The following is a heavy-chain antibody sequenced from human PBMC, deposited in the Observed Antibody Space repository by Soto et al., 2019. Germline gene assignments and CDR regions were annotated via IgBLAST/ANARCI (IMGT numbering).Heavy chain of an antibody. V-gene: IGHV3-11*01. CDR1: GFTFSDYY. CDR3: ARDPHYDILTGYYYYYYGMDV. Sequence: KPGGSMRLSCAASGFTFSDYYMSWIRQAPRKGLEWVSYISSSGSTIYYADSVKGRFTISRDNAKNSLYLQMNSLRAEDTAVYYCARDPHYDILTGYYYYYYGMDVWGQGTTVTSP. CDR2: ISSSGSTI. D-gene: IGHD3-9*01. J-gene: IGHJ6*02.